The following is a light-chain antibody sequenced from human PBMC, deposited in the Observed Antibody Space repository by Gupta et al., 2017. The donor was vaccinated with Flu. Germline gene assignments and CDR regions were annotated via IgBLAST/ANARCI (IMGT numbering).Light chain of an antibody. J-gene: IGKJ1*01. CDR1: QSVLYSSNNKNY. CDR2: WAS. Sequence: DIVMTQSQVSLPVSLGERATSNCKSSQSVLYSSNNKNYLAWYQQKPGQPPKLLIYWASTRESGVPDRFSGSGSGTDFTLTISSLQAEDVAVYYCQQYYSTPWTFGQGTKVEIK. CDR3: QQYYSTPWT. V-gene: IGKV4-1*01.